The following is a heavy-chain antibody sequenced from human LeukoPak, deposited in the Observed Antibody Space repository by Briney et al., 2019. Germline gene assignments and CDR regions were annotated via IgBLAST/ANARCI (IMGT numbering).Heavy chain of an antibody. CDR3: AKSSEDKFDFWSGSYSTYYYYYMDV. Sequence: GGSLRLSCTASGFTLSSYAMSWFRQAPGKGLEWVSTIGGSGGSTYYADSVKGRFAISTDNSKNRLYLQMNSLRAEDTALYYCAKSSEDKFDFWSGSYSTYYYYYMDVWGKGATVTVSS. CDR2: IGGSGGST. CDR1: GFTLSSYA. D-gene: IGHD3-3*01. V-gene: IGHV3-23*01. J-gene: IGHJ6*03.